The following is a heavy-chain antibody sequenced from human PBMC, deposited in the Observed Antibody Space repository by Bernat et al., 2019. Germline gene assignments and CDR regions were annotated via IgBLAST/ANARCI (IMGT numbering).Heavy chain of an antibody. CDR2: IYYSGST. CDR1: GGSISSGDYY. J-gene: IGHJ4*02. CDR3: ARDYRYGSGSATQGFDY. V-gene: IGHV4-30-4*01. D-gene: IGHD3-10*01. Sequence: QVQLQESGPGLVKPSQTLSLTCTVSGGSISSGDYYWSWIRQPPGKGLEWIGYIYYSGSTYYNPSLKSRVTISVDTSKNQFSLKLSSVTAADTAVYYCARDYRYGSGSATQGFDYWGQGTLVTVSS.